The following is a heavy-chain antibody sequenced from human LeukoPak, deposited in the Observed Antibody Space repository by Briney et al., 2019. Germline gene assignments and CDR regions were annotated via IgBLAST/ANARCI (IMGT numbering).Heavy chain of an antibody. Sequence: PGGSLRLSCAASGFAFSSYAMSWVRQAPGKGLEWVSGISWNSGSIGHADSVKGRFTISRDNAKNSLYLQMNSLRAEDTAVYYCARGGYYFDYWGQGTLVTVSS. J-gene: IGHJ4*02. CDR2: ISWNSGSI. CDR3: ARGGYYFDY. D-gene: IGHD2-15*01. V-gene: IGHV3-20*04. CDR1: GFAFSSYA.